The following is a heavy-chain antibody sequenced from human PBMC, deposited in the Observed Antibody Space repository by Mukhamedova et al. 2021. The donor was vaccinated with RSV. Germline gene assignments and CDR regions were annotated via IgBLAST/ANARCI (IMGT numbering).Heavy chain of an antibody. CDR3: ARVRGYCSSTSCFGPKRWRGFDY. D-gene: IGHD2-2*01. Sequence: GEINHSGSTNYNPSLKSRVTISVDTSKNQFSLKLSSVTAADTAVYYCARVRGYCSSTSCFGPKRWRGFDYWGQGPLVTVSS. CDR2: INHSGST. V-gene: IGHV4-34*01. J-gene: IGHJ4*02.